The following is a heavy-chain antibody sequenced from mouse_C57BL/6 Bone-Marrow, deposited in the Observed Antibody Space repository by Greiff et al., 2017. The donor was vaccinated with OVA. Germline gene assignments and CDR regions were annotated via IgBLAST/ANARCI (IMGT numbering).Heavy chain of an antibody. Sequence: QVQLQQSGPGLVAPSQSLSITCTVSGSSLTSYAISWVRQPPGKGLEWLGVIWTGGCTNYNSALKSRLSISKDNSKSQVFLKMNSLQTDDTARYYCAREDGYYPMDYWGRGTSVTVSS. CDR1: GSSLTSYA. J-gene: IGHJ4*01. V-gene: IGHV2-9-1*01. D-gene: IGHD2-3*01. CDR3: AREDGYYPMDY. CDR2: IWTGGCT.